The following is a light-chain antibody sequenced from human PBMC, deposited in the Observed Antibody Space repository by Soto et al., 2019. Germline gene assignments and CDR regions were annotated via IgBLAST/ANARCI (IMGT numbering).Light chain of an antibody. CDR2: EVS. V-gene: IGLV2-14*01. CDR1: SSDVIAYNY. CDR3: GSYTGSGTLVV. J-gene: IGLJ2*01. Sequence: QSALTQPASVSGSPGQSVTSSCTGSSSDVIAYNYVSWYQQHPGKVPKLMIYEVSKRPSGVSNRFSGSKSGNTASLTISGLQAEDEAGYYCGSYTGSGTLVVFGGGTKLTVL.